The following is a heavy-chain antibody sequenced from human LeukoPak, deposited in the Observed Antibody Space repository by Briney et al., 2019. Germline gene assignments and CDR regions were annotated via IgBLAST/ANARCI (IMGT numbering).Heavy chain of an antibody. CDR3: AREDFGFWSGYPFGYMDV. D-gene: IGHD3-3*01. CDR2: TYYRSKWYN. J-gene: IGHJ6*03. V-gene: IGHV6-1*01. CDR1: GDSVSSNSAA. Sequence: SQTLSLTCAISGDSVSSNSAAWNWIRQSPSRGLEWLGRTYYRSKWYNDYAVSVKSRITINPDTSKNQFSLQLNSVTPEDTAVYYCAREDFGFWSGYPFGYMDVWGKGTTVTVSS.